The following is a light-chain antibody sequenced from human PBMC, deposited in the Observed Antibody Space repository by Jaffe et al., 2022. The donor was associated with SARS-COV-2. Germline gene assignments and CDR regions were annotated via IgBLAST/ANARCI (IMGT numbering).Light chain of an antibody. J-gene: IGKJ4*01. CDR2: GAS. Sequence: EIVLTQSPGTLSLSPGERATLSCRASQSVSSGYLAWYQQRPGQAPRLLIHGASSRATGIPDRFSGSGSGTDFTLTISRLEPEDFAVYYCQQHGSTPLSPLTFGGGTKVEIK. CDR1: QSVSSGY. CDR3: QQHGSTPLSPLT. V-gene: IGKV3-20*01.